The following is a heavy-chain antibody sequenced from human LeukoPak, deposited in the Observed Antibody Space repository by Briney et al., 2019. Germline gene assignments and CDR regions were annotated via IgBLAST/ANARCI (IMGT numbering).Heavy chain of an antibody. V-gene: IGHV1-69*04. CDR3: ASRYYDSSRYYQYYFDY. D-gene: IGHD3-22*01. CDR2: IIPILDLT. J-gene: IGHJ4*02. CDR1: GGTFSSYA. Sequence: SVKVSCKASGGTFSSYAISWVRQAPGQGLELMGRIIPILDLTNYAQRFQGRVTITADTSTSTVYMELNSLRSEDTAVYYCASRYYDSSRYYQYYFDYWGQGTLVTVSS.